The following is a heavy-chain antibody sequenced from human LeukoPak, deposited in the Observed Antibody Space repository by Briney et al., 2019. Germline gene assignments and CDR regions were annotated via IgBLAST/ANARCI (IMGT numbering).Heavy chain of an antibody. J-gene: IGHJ4*02. CDR2: INPSGVST. Sequence: ASVKVSCKASGFTFTSYYMHWVRQAPGQGLEWMGMINPSGVSTTYAQKFQGRVTMTTDTSASTVYMKLSSLRSEDTAVYYCAREFSSSWGPFDYWGQGTLVTVSS. CDR3: AREFSSSWGPFDY. CDR1: GFTFTSYY. D-gene: IGHD6-6*01. V-gene: IGHV1-46*03.